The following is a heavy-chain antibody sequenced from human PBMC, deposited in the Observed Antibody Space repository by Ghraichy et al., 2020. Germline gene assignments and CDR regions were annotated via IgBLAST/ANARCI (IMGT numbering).Heavy chain of an antibody. CDR2: IYHSGST. D-gene: IGHD4-17*01. CDR3: ARRGHATVTTGGAFDI. V-gene: IGHV4-4*02. CDR1: GGSISSSNW. Sequence: SETLSLTCAVSGGSISSSNWWSWVRQPPGKGLEWIGEIYHSGSTNYNPSLKSRVTISVEKSKNQFSLKLSSVTAADTAVYYCARRGHATVTTGGAFDIWGQGTMVTVSS. J-gene: IGHJ3*02.